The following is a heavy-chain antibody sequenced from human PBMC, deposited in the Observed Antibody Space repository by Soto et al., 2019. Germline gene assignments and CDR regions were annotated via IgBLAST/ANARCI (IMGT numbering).Heavy chain of an antibody. CDR1: GFTFSSYW. CDR3: ARGAGLNWYFDL. Sequence: EVQLVESGGGLVQPGGSLRLSCAASGFTFSSYWMHWVRHAPGKVLVWVSRINSDGSSTSYADSVKGRFTISRDNVKNTLYLKMNSQRAEDTAVYYCARGAGLNWYFDLWGRGTLVTVSS. V-gene: IGHV3-74*01. J-gene: IGHJ2*01. CDR2: INSDGSST.